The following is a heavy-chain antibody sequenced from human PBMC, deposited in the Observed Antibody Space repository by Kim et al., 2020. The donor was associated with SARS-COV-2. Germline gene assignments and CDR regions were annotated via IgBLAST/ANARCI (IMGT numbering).Heavy chain of an antibody. D-gene: IGHD6-19*01. CDR2: ISGSGGST. V-gene: IGHV3-23*01. CDR1: GFTFSSYA. CDR3: AKVESIAVAGAIDFGYAFDR. J-gene: IGHJ3*02. Sequence: GGSLRLSCAASGFTFSSYAMSWVRQAPGKGLEWVSAISGSGGSTYYADSVKGRFTISRDNSKNTLYLQMNSLRAEDTAVYYCAKVESIAVAGAIDFGYAFDRWRQGTMVADSS.